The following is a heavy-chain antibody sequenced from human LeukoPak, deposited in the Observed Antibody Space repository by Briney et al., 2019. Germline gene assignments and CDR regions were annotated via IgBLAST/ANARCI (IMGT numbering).Heavy chain of an antibody. J-gene: IGHJ3*02. Sequence: PSETLSLTCAVYGGSFSGYYWSWIRQPPGKGLEWIGEINHSGSTNYNPSLKSRVTISVDTSKNQFSLKLSSVTAADTAVYYCASAEMATMGHAFDIWGQGTMVTVSS. CDR3: ASAEMATMGHAFDI. CDR1: GGSFSGYY. D-gene: IGHD5-24*01. V-gene: IGHV4-34*01. CDR2: INHSGST.